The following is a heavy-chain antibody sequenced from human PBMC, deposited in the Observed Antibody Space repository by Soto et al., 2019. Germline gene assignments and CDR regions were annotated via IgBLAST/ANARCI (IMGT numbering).Heavy chain of an antibody. Sequence: QVQLQESGPGLVKPSETLSLTCTVSGGSISSYYWSWIRQPPGKGLEWIGYIYYSGSTNYNPSLKSRVTISVDTSKNQFSLKLSSVTAADTAVYYCARGSGEWLRFSPFDYWGQGTLVTVSS. CDR2: IYYSGST. J-gene: IGHJ4*02. V-gene: IGHV4-59*01. D-gene: IGHD5-12*01. CDR3: ARGSGEWLRFSPFDY. CDR1: GGSISSYY.